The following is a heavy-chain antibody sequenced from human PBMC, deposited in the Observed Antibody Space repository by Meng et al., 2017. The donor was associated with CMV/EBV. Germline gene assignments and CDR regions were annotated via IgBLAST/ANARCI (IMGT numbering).Heavy chain of an antibody. CDR2: INHSGST. CDR3: ARGLREFYYYGMDV. V-gene: IGHV4-34*01. D-gene: IGHD3-10*01. J-gene: IGHJ6*02. CDR1: GGSFSGYY. Sequence: GSLSLTCAVYGGSFSGYYWSWIRQPPGKGLEWIGEINHSGSTNYNPSLKSRVTISVDTSKNQFSLKLSSVTAADTAVYYCARGLREFYYYGMDVWGQGTTVTVSS.